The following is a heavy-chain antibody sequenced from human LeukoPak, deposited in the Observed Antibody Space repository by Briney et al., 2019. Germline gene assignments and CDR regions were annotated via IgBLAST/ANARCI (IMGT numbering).Heavy chain of an antibody. J-gene: IGHJ5*02. D-gene: IGHD6-13*01. CDR3: AKAGTAAGIGWFDP. V-gene: IGHV3-23*01. CDR1: GFTFSNYG. CDR2: IGGLGDRI. Sequence: PGGSLRLSCAASGFTFSNYGMNWVRQAPGKGLEWVSGIGGLGDRIYYADSVRGRFTISRDNSKNTLYLYMNSLRDEDTAIYYCAKAGTAAGIGWFDPWGQGTLVTVSS.